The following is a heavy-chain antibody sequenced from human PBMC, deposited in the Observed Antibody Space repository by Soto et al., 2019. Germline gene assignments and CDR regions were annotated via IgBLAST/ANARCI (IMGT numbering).Heavy chain of an antibody. J-gene: IGHJ4*02. Sequence: GGTLIVSGASSGFPFSSYGMHLGRQAPGKGLEWVSAISGSGGITYYADSVKGRFTISRDNSKNTLYLQMNSLRAEDTAVYYCACGPVAVRVYWGQGTLVNVSA. D-gene: IGHD4-17*01. V-gene: IGHV3-23*01. CDR1: GFPFSSYG. CDR2: ISGSGGIT. CDR3: ACGPVAVRVY.